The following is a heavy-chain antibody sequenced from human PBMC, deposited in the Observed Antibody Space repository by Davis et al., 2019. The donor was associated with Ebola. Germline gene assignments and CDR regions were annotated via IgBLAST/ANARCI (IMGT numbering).Heavy chain of an antibody. CDR3: AGLPIITAQYDHHYNMDV. CDR1: GGSISSSSYY. D-gene: IGHD1-20*01. Sequence: SETLSLTCTVSGGSISSSSYYWGWIRQPPGKGLEWIGSIYYSGSTYYNPSLKSRLTISIDASKKKFSLDLSSVTAADAAVYYCAGLPIITAQYDHHYNMDVWGKGTTVTVSS. J-gene: IGHJ6*04. CDR2: IYYSGST. V-gene: IGHV4-39*07.